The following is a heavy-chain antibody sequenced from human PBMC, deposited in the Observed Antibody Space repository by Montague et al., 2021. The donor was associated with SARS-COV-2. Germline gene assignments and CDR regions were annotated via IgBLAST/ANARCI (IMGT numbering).Heavy chain of an antibody. CDR2: TYYRSEWYS. D-gene: IGHD2-15*01. Sequence: CAISGDSVSTNSGTWNWVRLSPSKGLEWLGSTYYRSEWYSDYSVSVKSRISINPDTSKNQFSLQLNSVTPEDTAVYYCARAERGSCGDGNCYQYFCNYWGQGTLVTVSS. CDR1: GDSVSTNSGT. J-gene: IGHJ4*02. CDR3: ARAERGSCGDGNCYQYFCNY. V-gene: IGHV6-1*01.